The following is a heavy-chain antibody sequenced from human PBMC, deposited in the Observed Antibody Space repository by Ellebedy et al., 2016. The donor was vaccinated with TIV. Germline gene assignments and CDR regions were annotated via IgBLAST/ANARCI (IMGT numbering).Heavy chain of an antibody. Sequence: GESLKISCAASGFTFRTYGMHWVRQAPGKGLEWVAVIWYDGSNKNYADSGKGRFTISRDNFRNTLYLPMNSLSAEDTALYYCTRGTPADFDYWGPGTPVTVSS. CDR3: TRGTPADFDY. CDR2: IWYDGSNK. V-gene: IGHV3-33*01. J-gene: IGHJ4*02. CDR1: GFTFRTYG.